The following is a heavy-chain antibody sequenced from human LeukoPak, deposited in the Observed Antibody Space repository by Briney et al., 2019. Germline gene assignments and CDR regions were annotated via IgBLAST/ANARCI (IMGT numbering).Heavy chain of an antibody. V-gene: IGHV1-46*01. CDR1: GYTFTSYY. Sequence: GASVKVSCKASGYTFTSYYMHWVRQAPGQGLEWMGIINPSGGSTSYAQKFQGRVTMTRDMSTSTVYMELSRLRSDDTAVYYCARAVGAVAGTGGDYWGQGTLVTVSS. CDR2: INPSGGST. CDR3: ARAVGAVAGTGGDY. D-gene: IGHD6-19*01. J-gene: IGHJ4*02.